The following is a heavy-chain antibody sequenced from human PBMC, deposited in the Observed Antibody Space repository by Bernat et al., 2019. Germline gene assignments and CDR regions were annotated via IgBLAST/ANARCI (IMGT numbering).Heavy chain of an antibody. Sequence: QVQLVESGGGLVKPGGSLRLSCAASGFTFSDYYMSWIRQAPGKGLDWVSYISSSSYTNYADSVKGRFTISRDNAKNSLYLQMNSLRAEDSAVYYCAKDGSSLARAFDIWGQGTMVTVSS. D-gene: IGHD6-6*01. V-gene: IGHV3-11*05. J-gene: IGHJ3*02. CDR2: ISSSSYT. CDR3: AKDGSSLARAFDI. CDR1: GFTFSDYY.